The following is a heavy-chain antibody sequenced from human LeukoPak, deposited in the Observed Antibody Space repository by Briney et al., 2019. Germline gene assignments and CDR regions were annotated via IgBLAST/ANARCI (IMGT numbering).Heavy chain of an antibody. J-gene: IGHJ4*02. V-gene: IGHV3-9*01. CDR2: ISWNSGVI. CDR1: GFTFDDYA. Sequence: PGGSLRLSCAASGFTFDDYAIHWVRQAPGKGLEWVSGISWNSGVIGYADSVKGRFTISRDNAKNSLYLQMNSLRPEDTALYYRAKDIHPASYYDFWSGYYTGFDYWGLGTLVTVSS. D-gene: IGHD3-3*01. CDR3: AKDIHPASYYDFWSGYYTGFDY.